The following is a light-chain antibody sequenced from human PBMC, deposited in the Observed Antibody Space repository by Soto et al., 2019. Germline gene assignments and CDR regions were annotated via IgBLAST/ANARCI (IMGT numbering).Light chain of an antibody. Sequence: DIQMTQSPSSLSASVGDRVTITCRASQSISSRLYWFQQKPGQGPKLLIYGASNLQSGVPSRFSSSGSGTDFTLTISSLHPEDLATYYCQQSYNIPLTFGGGTKVDIK. CDR3: QQSYNIPLT. J-gene: IGKJ4*01. V-gene: IGKV1-39*01. CDR2: GAS. CDR1: QSISSR.